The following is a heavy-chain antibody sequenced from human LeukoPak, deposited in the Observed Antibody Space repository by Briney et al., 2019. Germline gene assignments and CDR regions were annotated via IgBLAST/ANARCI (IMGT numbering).Heavy chain of an antibody. CDR2: ISGSGGTT. J-gene: IGHJ4*02. CDR3: AKDGYYESSGYSYFDY. CDR1: GFTFSSYA. Sequence: PGGSLRLSCAASGFTFSSYATSWARQAPGKGLEWVSAISGSGGTTHYADSVKGRFTISRDNSKNTLSLQMNSLRAEDTAVYYCAKDGYYESSGYSYFDYWGQGTLVTVSS. D-gene: IGHD3-22*01. V-gene: IGHV3-23*01.